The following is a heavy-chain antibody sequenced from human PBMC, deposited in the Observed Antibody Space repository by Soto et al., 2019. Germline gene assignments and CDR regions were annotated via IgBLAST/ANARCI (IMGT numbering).Heavy chain of an antibody. Sequence: QVQLVESGGGVVQPGRSLRLSCAASGFTFSSYGMHWVRQAPGKGLEWVAVISYDGSNKYYADSVKGRFTISRDNSKNTLYLQMNSLRAEDTAVYYARVVSAFDIWGQGTMVTVSS. V-gene: IGHV3-30*03. CDR3: RVVSAFDI. CDR1: GFTFSSYG. J-gene: IGHJ3*02. D-gene: IGHD2-15*01. CDR2: ISYDGSNK.